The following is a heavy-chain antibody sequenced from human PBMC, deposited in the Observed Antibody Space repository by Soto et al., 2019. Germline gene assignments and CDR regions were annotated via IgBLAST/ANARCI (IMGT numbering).Heavy chain of an antibody. J-gene: IGHJ4*02. D-gene: IGHD3-22*01. V-gene: IGHV3-30*18. CDR1: GLTFSNYG. CDR3: AEDSYYHDSTGYYIFDY. Sequence: QVQLVESGGGVVQPGGSLRLSCAASGLTFSNYGMHWVRQAPGKGLEWVAHISYDGSNEPYVDSVKGRFTISRDNSKNTLYLQMTSLRAEDTAVYYCAEDSYYHDSTGYYIFDYWGQGTLVTVSS. CDR2: ISYDGSNE.